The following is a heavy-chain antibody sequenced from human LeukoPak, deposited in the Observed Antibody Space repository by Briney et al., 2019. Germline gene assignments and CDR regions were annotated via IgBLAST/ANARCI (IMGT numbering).Heavy chain of an antibody. CDR3: ARDRSAVAHYYFDY. Sequence: GGSLRLSCAASGFTFSSYSMNWVRQAPGKGLEWVSYISGYSSTIYYADSVKGRFTISRDNAKNSLYLQMNSLRAEDTAVYYCARDRSAVAHYYFDYWGQGTLVTVSS. V-gene: IGHV3-48*01. D-gene: IGHD6-19*01. CDR1: GFTFSSYS. CDR2: ISGYSSTI. J-gene: IGHJ4*02.